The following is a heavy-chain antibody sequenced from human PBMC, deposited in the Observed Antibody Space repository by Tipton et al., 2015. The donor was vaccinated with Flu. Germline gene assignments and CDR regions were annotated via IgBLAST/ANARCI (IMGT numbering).Heavy chain of an antibody. Sequence: QVQLVQSGGGLVKPGGCLRLSCAASGFTFSDDYMSWIRQAPGKGLEWVSHISSSGDAINYADSVKGRFTISRDNAKKSLYLQMNSLRAEDTAVYYCARDHPPSITVLGEITDYFGMDVWGQGTTVTVSS. CDR2: ISSSGDAI. J-gene: IGHJ6*02. D-gene: IGHD3-3*01. CDR3: ARDHPPSITVLGEITDYFGMDV. V-gene: IGHV3-11*01. CDR1: GFTFSDDY.